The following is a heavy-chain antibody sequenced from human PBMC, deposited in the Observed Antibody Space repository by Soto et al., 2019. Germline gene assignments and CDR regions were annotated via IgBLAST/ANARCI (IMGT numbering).Heavy chain of an antibody. CDR3: ARGVSAGVDY. CDR1: AYSFTSLD. Sequence: XSVKDSCKPSAYSFTSLDINWVRQTAGQGLEWMGWMQPSTGRTGYAQKFQGRVTMTRDTSINTAYMELTTLTSDDTAFYYCARGVSAGVDYWGQGTLVTVSS. D-gene: IGHD1-26*01. V-gene: IGHV1-8*01. CDR2: MQPSTGRT. J-gene: IGHJ4*02.